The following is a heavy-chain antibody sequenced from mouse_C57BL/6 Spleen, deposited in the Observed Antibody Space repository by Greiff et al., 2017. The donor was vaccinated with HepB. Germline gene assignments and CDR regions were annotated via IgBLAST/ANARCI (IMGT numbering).Heavy chain of an antibody. V-gene: IGHV5-6*01. CDR2: ISSGGSYT. J-gene: IGHJ2*01. D-gene: IGHD3-2*02. CDR1: GFTFSSYG. CDR3: ARAAQASFDY. Sequence: EVQLKESGGDLVKPGGSLKLSCAASGFTFSSYGMSWVRQTPDKRLEWVATISSGGSYTYYPDSVKGRFTISRDNAKNTLYLQMSSLKSEDTAMYYCARAAQASFDYWGQGTTLTVSS.